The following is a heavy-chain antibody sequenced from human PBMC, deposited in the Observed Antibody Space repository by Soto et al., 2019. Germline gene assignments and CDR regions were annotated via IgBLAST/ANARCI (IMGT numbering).Heavy chain of an antibody. CDR2: IIPIFGTA. D-gene: IGHD3-22*01. V-gene: IGHV1-69*13. Sequence: SVKVSCKASGGTFSSYAISWVRQAPGQGLEWMGGIIPIFGTANYAQKFQGRVTITADESTSTAYMELSSLRSEDTAVYYCARDYANYYDSSAYYYYYGMDVWGQGTTVTVSS. CDR1: GGTFSSYA. CDR3: ARDYANYYDSSAYYYYYGMDV. J-gene: IGHJ6*02.